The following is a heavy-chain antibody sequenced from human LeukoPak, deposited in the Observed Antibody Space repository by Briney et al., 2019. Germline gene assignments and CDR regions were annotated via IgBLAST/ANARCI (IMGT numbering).Heavy chain of an antibody. Sequence: SQTLSLTCTVSGGSISSGGYYWSWIRQPPGKGLEWIGYIYHSGSTYYNPSLKSRVTISVDRSKNQFSLKLSSVTAADTAVYYCASVGIVGATLDYWAREPWSPSPQ. CDR3: ASVGIVGATLDY. J-gene: IGHJ4*02. D-gene: IGHD1-26*01. CDR1: GGSISSGGYY. V-gene: IGHV4-30-2*01. CDR2: IYHSGST.